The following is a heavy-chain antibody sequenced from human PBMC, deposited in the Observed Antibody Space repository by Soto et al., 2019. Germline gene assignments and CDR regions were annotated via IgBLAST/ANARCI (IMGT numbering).Heavy chain of an antibody. Sequence: GESLKISCMGSGYNFAGYWIAWVRQMPGKGLELMGIIYPSDSDTRYRPSFQGQVTISADKSISSAYLHWSSLRASDTAMYYCARGGVSTHSFAYCGQGTPVTVSS. CDR2: IYPSDSDT. J-gene: IGHJ4*02. D-gene: IGHD3-3*01. CDR1: GYNFAGYW. V-gene: IGHV5-51*01. CDR3: ARGGVSTHSFAY.